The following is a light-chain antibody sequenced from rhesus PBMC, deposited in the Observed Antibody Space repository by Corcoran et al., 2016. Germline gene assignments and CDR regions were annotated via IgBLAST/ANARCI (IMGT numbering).Light chain of an antibody. CDR1: QGITND. Sequence: DIQMTQSPSSLSASVGDRVTITCRASQGITNDLAWYQQKPGETPKLLIYVASSLQSGIPSRFSGSGSGTDLTLTISRLKPEDFATYDCQHYYSTPYSFGQGTKVEIK. V-gene: IGKV1-33*02. CDR2: VAS. J-gene: IGKJ2*01. CDR3: QHYYSTPYS.